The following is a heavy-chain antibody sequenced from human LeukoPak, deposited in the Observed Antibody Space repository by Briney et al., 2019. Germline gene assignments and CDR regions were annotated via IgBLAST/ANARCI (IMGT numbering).Heavy chain of an antibody. CDR1: GFTFSDYY. D-gene: IGHD3-10*01. CDR2: ISSSSSYT. Sequence: GGSLRLSCAASGFTFSDYYMSWIRQAPGKGREWVSYISSSSSYTNYADSVKGRFTTSRDNAKNSLYLQMNSLRAEDTAVYYCARATGWFGELPTWGQGTLVTVSS. V-gene: IGHV3-11*06. J-gene: IGHJ4*02. CDR3: ARATGWFGELPT.